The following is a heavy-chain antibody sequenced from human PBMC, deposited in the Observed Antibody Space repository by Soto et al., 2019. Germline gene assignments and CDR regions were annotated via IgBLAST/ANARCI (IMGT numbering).Heavy chain of an antibody. CDR1: GGTFSSYA. V-gene: IGHV1-69*01. J-gene: IGHJ4*02. CDR3: ARNVELRPPSLSYYFDY. CDR2: IIPIFGTA. Sequence: QVQLVQSGAEVKKPGSSVKVSCKASGGTFSSYAISWVRQAPGQGLEWMGGIIPIFGTANYAQKFQGRVTITADESTSTAYMELSSLRSEDTAVYYCARNVELRPPSLSYYFDYWGQGTLVTVSS. D-gene: IGHD1-7*01.